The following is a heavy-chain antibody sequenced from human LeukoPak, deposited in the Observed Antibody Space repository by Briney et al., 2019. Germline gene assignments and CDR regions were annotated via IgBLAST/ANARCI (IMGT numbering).Heavy chain of an antibody. Sequence: GGSLRLSCAASGFTFSNYAMNWVRQAPGKGLEWVSALSGSGGSTYYADSVKGRFTISRDNSKNTLYLQMNSLRAEDTAVYYCAICLNDYGGNSFDYWGQGTLVTVSS. CDR1: GFTFSNYA. V-gene: IGHV3-23*01. CDR3: AICLNDYGGNSFDY. CDR2: LSGSGGST. J-gene: IGHJ4*02. D-gene: IGHD4-23*01.